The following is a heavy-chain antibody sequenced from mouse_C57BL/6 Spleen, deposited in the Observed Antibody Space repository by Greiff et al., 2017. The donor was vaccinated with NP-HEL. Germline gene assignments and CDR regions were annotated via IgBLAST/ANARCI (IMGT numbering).Heavy chain of an antibody. CDR3: ARAPKFHNYARDY. Sequence: QVQLKESGPELVKPGASVKISCKASGYAFSSSWMNWVKQRPGKGLEWIGRIYPGDGDTNYNGKFKGKATLTADKSSSTAYMQLSSLTSEDSAVYFCARAPKFHNYARDYWGQGTSVTVSS. CDR2: IYPGDGDT. CDR1: GYAFSSSW. V-gene: IGHV1-82*01. J-gene: IGHJ4*01. D-gene: IGHD6-1*01.